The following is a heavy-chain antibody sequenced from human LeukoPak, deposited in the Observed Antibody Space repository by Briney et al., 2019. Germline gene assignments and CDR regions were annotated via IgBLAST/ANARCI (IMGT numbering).Heavy chain of an antibody. D-gene: IGHD3-22*01. CDR2: IYYSGST. CDR1: GGSISSSSYY. V-gene: IGHV4-39*01. CDR3: ARLYYDSSGYYQTCYFDY. J-gene: IGHJ4*02. Sequence: SETLSLTCTVSGGSISSSSYYWGWIRQPPGKGLEWIGSIYYSGSTYYNPPLKSRVTISVDTSKNQFSLNLSSVTAADTAVYYCARLYYDSSGYYQTCYFDYWGQGTLVTVSS.